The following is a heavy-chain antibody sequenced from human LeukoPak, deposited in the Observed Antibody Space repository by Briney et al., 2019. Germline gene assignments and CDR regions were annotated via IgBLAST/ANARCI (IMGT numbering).Heavy chain of an antibody. CDR3: ARVRIAASTRAFDI. D-gene: IGHD6-13*01. CDR2: ISYSGGT. CDR1: GGSITSDSHF. J-gene: IGHJ3*02. Sequence: SETLSLTCTVSGGSITSDSHFWGWISQPPGKALEWLGSISYSGGTYYNPSLKSRLTMSVDTSKNQFSLKLSSVTAADTAVYYCARVRIAASTRAFDIWGQGTMVTVSS. V-gene: IGHV4-39*07.